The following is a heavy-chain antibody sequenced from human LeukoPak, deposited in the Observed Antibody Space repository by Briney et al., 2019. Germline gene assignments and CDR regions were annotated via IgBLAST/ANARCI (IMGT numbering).Heavy chain of an antibody. CDR3: ARDFYGDYFFDY. J-gene: IGHJ4*02. D-gene: IGHD4-17*01. Sequence: PGGSLRLSCAASGFTFSRYSMNWVRQAPGKGLEWVSSISSSSTYISYADSLKGRFTISRDNAKNSLYLQMNSLRAEDTAVYYCARDFYGDYFFDYWGQGALVTVSS. CDR1: GFTFSRYS. CDR2: ISSSSTYI. V-gene: IGHV3-21*01.